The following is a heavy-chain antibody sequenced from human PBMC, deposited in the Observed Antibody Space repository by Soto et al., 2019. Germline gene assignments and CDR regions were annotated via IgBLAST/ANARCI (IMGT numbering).Heavy chain of an antibody. D-gene: IGHD3-10*01. V-gene: IGHV1-18*01. CDR3: ARRPYYGSGNPLFDY. J-gene: IGHJ4*02. CDR1: GYTFSSYG. CDR2: ISSYTGNT. Sequence: QVQLVQSGAEVKKPGASVKVSCRTYGYTFSSYGISWVRQAPGQGLEWMGWISSYTGNTNYAQKFQDRVTLITDTSTRTAYMEMRSLRSDDTAMYYWARRPYYGSGNPLFDYWGQGTLVTVFS.